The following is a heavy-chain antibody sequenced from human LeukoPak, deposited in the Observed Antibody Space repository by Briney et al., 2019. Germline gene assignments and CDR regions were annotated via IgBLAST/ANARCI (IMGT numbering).Heavy chain of an antibody. J-gene: IGHJ3*01. CDR2: INPNSGAT. CDR1: GYTFTGYY. Sequence: ASVKVSCKASGYTFTGYYIHWVRQAPGQGLECMGWINPNSGATYSTQKFQGRVTMTRDTSITTAYMELSGLTSDDTAVYYCASDVLEPARYDAFDLWGQGTMVTVSS. D-gene: IGHD2-2*01. CDR3: ASDVLEPARYDAFDL. V-gene: IGHV1-2*02.